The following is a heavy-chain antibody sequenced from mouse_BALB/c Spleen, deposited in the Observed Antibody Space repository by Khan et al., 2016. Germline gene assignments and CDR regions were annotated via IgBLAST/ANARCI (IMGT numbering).Heavy chain of an antibody. V-gene: IGHV3-2*02. CDR3: VGWGKRCGC. D-gene: IGHD3-3*01. CDR2: KSYSGST. J-gene: IGHJ2*01. Sequence: EVQLQESGPGLVKPSQSLNLTCTVTGYSITSDYAWKWIQRSPGNKLEWGGYKSYSGSTSYNPTFKSRTSITRDTSTNQYFLQLNTVTTEDTATXNCVGWGKRCGCWGRGTTLTVS. CDR1: GYSITSDYA.